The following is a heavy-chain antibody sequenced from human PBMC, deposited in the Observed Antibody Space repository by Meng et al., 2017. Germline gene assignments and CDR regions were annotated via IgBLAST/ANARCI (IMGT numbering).Heavy chain of an antibody. CDR2: INPRSGDT. CDR1: GSICPDYY. J-gene: IGHJ4*01. V-gene: IGHV1/OR15-1*04. D-gene: IGHD6-25*01. CDR3: ATDKDIAAAGTLFGDY. Sequence: HRVGAGGQVKTPGAPSQLSSKPSGSICPDYYSHLVRPAPEGGLGCMGRINPRSGDTHHAQKFQARVSMTGDKSLCTVYLELGGVTYDDADIYYCATDKDIAAAGTLFGDYWGHGTLVTVSS.